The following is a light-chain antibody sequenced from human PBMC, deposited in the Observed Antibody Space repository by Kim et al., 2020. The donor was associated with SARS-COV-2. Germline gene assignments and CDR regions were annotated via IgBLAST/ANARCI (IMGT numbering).Light chain of an antibody. Sequence: SVSPGQTASITCSGDKLGDTYACWYQQKPGQSPVLVIYQDNKRPSGIPERFSGSNSGNTATLTISGTQAMDEADYYCQAWDSSTYVFGTGTKVIVL. V-gene: IGLV3-1*01. CDR1: KLGDTY. CDR3: QAWDSSTYV. J-gene: IGLJ1*01. CDR2: QDN.